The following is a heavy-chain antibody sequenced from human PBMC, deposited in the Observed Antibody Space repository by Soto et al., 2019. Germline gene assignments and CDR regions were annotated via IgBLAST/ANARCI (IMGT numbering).Heavy chain of an antibody. CDR1: GFTFDDYG. CDR3: ARDSGRYFDWHRDAFDI. D-gene: IGHD3-9*01. CDR2: INWNGGST. V-gene: IGHV3-20*04. Sequence: PGGSLRLSCAASGFTFDDYGMSWVRQAPGKGLEWVSGINWNGGSTGYADSVKGRFTISRDNAKNSLYLQMNGLRAEDTALYYCARDSGRYFDWHRDAFDIWGQGTMVTVSS. J-gene: IGHJ3*02.